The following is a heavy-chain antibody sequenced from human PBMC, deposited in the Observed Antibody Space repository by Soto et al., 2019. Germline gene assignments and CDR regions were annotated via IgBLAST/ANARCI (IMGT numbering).Heavy chain of an antibody. J-gene: IGHJ4*02. D-gene: IGHD1-1*01. Sequence: QVQLQQWGAGLLKPSETLSVTCAAYGRSFSGYYWTWIRQPPGKGLEWIGEINHSGSTNRNPSLKSRVTIAVDTSKNHFSLNLTSVTAADTAVYYCARGRRGVPLRPGSIFDYWGQGTLVTVSS. V-gene: IGHV4-34*01. CDR3: ARGRRGVPLRPGSIFDY. CDR2: INHSGST. CDR1: GRSFSGYY.